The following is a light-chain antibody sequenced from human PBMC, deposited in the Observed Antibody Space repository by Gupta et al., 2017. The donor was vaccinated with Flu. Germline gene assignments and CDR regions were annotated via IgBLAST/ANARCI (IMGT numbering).Light chain of an antibody. V-gene: IGKV3-20*01. CDR1: QSVSSSY. Sequence: SPGERATLSCRASQSVSSSYLGWYQQKPGQAPRLLIYGASSRATGIPDRFSGSGSGTDFTLTISRLEPEDFAVYYCQQYGSSPGFGQGTRLEIK. J-gene: IGKJ5*01. CDR3: QQYGSSPG. CDR2: GAS.